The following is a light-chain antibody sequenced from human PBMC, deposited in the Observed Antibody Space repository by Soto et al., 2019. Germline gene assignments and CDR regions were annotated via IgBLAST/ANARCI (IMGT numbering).Light chain of an antibody. J-gene: IGLJ2*01. CDR1: SSNIGNNY. Sequence: QSVLTQPPSVSAAPGQKVTISCSGSSSNIGNNYVSWYQHLPGTAPKLLIYDNNIRPSGVPDRFSGSKSGTSASLAITGLQAEDEGDYYCQSYDSSLSNLVVFGGGTQLTVL. CDR3: QSYDSSLSNLVV. V-gene: IGLV1-40*01. CDR2: DNN.